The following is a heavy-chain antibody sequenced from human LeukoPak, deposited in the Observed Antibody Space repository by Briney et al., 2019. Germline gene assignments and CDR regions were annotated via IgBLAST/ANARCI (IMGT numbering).Heavy chain of an antibody. Sequence: ASVKVSCKASGYTFTSYGISWVRQAPGQGLEWMGWISAYNGNTNYAQKLQGRVTMTTDTSTSTAYMEPRSLRSDDTAVYYCARDRATVTYRNYYNGMDVWGQGTTVTVSS. D-gene: IGHD4-11*01. CDR2: ISAYNGNT. CDR1: GYTFTSYG. V-gene: IGHV1-18*01. J-gene: IGHJ6*02. CDR3: ARDRATVTYRNYYNGMDV.